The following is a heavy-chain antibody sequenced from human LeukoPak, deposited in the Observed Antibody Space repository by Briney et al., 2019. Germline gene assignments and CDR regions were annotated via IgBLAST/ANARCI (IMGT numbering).Heavy chain of an antibody. CDR1: GFTFSDYY. D-gene: IGHD3-10*01. Sequence: PGGSLRLSCAASGFTFSDYYMTWIRQAPGKGLEWVSYITSSSTNTYYADYADSVKGRFTISRDNAKNSLHLQMHSLRVEDTAVYYCATYRRAVFHGSGTHFFHFWGQGTLVTVSS. CDR3: ATYRRAVFHGSGTHFFHF. CDR2: ITSSSTNT. J-gene: IGHJ4*02. V-gene: IGHV3-11*01.